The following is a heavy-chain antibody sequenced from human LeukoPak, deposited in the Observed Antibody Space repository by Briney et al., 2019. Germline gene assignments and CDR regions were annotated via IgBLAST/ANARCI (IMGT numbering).Heavy chain of an antibody. D-gene: IGHD3-16*01. CDR2: IYYSGST. V-gene: IGHV4-59*01. Sequence: SETLSLTCTVSGGSISSYYWSWIRQPPGNGLEWIGYIYYSGSTNYNPSPKSRVTISVDTSKNQFSLKLSSVTAADTAVYYCARGYGGSYGHFDYWGQGTLVTVSS. CDR3: ARGYGGSYGHFDY. CDR1: GGSISSYY. J-gene: IGHJ4*02.